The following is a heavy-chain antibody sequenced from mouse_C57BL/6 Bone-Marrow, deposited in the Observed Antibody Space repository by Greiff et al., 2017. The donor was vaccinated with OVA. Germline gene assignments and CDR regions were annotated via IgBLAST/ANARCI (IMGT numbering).Heavy chain of an antibody. CDR3: AGAYYSNYVFAY. Sequence: QVQLKESGPGLVPPSQSLSITCTVSGFSLTSYGVHWVRPSPGKGLEWLGVIWRGGSTDYNAAFISRLSISKDNSKSQVFFKMNSLQADDTAIYYCAGAYYSNYVFAYWGQGTLVTVSA. CDR2: IWRGGST. V-gene: IGHV2-2*01. CDR1: GFSLTSYG. J-gene: IGHJ3*01. D-gene: IGHD2-5*01.